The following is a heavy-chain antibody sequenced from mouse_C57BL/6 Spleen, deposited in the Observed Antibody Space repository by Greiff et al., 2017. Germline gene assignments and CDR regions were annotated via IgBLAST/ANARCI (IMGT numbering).Heavy chain of an antibody. Sequence: QVQLKQSGAELARPGASVKMSCKASGYTFTSYTMHWVKQRPGQGLEWIGYINPSSGYTKYNQKFKDKATLTADKSSSTAYMQLSSLTSEDSAVYYCARYGLGAMDYWGQGTSVTVSS. CDR2: INPSSGYT. D-gene: IGHD4-1*01. CDR1: GYTFTSYT. CDR3: ARYGLGAMDY. J-gene: IGHJ4*01. V-gene: IGHV1-4*01.